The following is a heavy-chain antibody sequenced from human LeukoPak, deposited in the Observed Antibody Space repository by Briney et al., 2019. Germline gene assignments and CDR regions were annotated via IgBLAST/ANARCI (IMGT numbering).Heavy chain of an antibody. CDR3: ARDRRWLPLRRMYSGIDY. J-gene: IGHJ4*02. CDR2: INHSGST. V-gene: IGHV4-34*01. D-gene: IGHD5-24*01. CDR1: GGSISSYY. Sequence: SETLSLTCTVSGGSISSYYWSWIRQPPGKGLEWIGEINHSGSTNYNPSLKSRVTISVDTSKNQFSLKLSSVTAADTAVYYCARDRRWLPLRRMYSGIDYWGQGTLVTVSS.